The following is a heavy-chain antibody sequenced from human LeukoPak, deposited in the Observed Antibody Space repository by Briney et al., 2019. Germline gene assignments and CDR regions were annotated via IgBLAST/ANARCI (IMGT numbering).Heavy chain of an antibody. CDR1: GFTVSSNY. CDR3: TRDPYYFDSSGYYHHAFDI. D-gene: IGHD3-22*01. CDR2: IRSKVYGGTT. V-gene: IGHV3-49*04. Sequence: GGSLRLSCAASGFTVSSNYMSWVRQAPGKGLECIGFIRSKVYGGTTEYAASVKGRFTISRDDSKSIAYLQMNSLKTEDTAVYYCTRDPYYFDSSGYYHHAFDIWGQGTMVAVSS. J-gene: IGHJ3*02.